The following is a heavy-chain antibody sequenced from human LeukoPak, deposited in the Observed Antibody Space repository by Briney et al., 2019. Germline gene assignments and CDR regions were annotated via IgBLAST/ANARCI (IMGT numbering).Heavy chain of an antibody. J-gene: IGHJ3*02. Sequence: SETLSLTCTVSGGSISSYYWSWLRQPPGKGLEWIGYIYYSGSTNYNPSLKSRVTISVDTSKNQFSLKLSSVTAADTAVYYCARDLRRKGAFDIWGQGTMVTVSS. CDR3: ARDLRRKGAFDI. CDR2: IYYSGST. CDR1: GGSISSYY. V-gene: IGHV4-59*12.